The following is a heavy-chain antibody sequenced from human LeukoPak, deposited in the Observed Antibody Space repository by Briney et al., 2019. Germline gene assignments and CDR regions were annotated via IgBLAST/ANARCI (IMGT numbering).Heavy chain of an antibody. J-gene: IGHJ3*02. CDR2: IYYSGST. CDR3: ARGGGTVTDDAFDI. D-gene: IGHD4-17*01. V-gene: IGHV4-59*08. CDR1: GGSLSSYY. Sequence: SETLSLTCTVSGGSLSSYYWSWIRLPAGKGLEWTGYIYYSGSTYYHPSLKSRVTRPVDTSKNQLSLMLSSVTAADTAVYYCARGGGTVTDDAFDIWGQGTMVTVSS.